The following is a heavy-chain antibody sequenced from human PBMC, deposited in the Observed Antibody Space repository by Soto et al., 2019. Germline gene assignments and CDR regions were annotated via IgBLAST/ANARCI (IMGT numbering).Heavy chain of an antibody. CDR3: ARGDDFWSGYYRNYYFDY. V-gene: IGHV1-2*04. CDR2: INPNSGGT. Sequence: ASVKVSCEASGYTFTGYYMHWVRQAPGQGLEWMGWINPNSGGTNYAQKFQGWVTMTRDTSISTAYMELSRLRSDDTAVYYCARGDDFWSGYYRNYYFDYWGQGTLVTVSS. D-gene: IGHD3-3*01. J-gene: IGHJ4*02. CDR1: GYTFTGYY.